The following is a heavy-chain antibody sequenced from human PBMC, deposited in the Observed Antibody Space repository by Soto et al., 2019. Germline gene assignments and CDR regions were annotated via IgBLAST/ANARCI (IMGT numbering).Heavy chain of an antibody. Sequence: QVQLQQWGAGLLKPSETLSLTCAVYGGSFSGYYWSWIRQPPGKGLEWIGEINHSGSTNYNPSLKSRVTISVDTSKNQFSLKLSSVTAADTAVYYCARGRYYGSGSYYNPFYYYGMDVWGQGTTVIVSS. CDR2: INHSGST. D-gene: IGHD3-10*01. V-gene: IGHV4-34*01. CDR3: ARGRYYGSGSYYNPFYYYGMDV. J-gene: IGHJ6*02. CDR1: GGSFSGYY.